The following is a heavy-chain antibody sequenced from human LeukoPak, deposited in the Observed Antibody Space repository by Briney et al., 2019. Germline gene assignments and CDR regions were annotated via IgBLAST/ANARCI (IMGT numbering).Heavy chain of an antibody. CDR1: GFTVSSNY. D-gene: IGHD5-12*01. CDR3: AKARGSGYAEYYFDY. Sequence: GGSLRLSCAASGFTVSSNYMSWVRQAPGKGLEWVSAISGSGGSTNYADSVKGRFTISRDNSKNTLYLQMNSLRAEDTAAYYCAKARGSGYAEYYFDYWGQGTLVTVSS. J-gene: IGHJ4*02. CDR2: ISGSGGST. V-gene: IGHV3-23*01.